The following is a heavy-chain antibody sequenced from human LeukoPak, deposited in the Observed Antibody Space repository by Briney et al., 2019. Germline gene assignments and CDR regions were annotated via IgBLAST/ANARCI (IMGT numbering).Heavy chain of an antibody. Sequence: ASVKVSCKASGGTFSSYAINWVRQATGQGLEWMGWMNPNSGNTGYAQKFQGRVTITRNTSISTAYMELSSLRSEDTAVYYCARKNYDFWTFDPWGQGTLVTVSS. CDR3: ARKNYDFWTFDP. D-gene: IGHD3-3*01. CDR2: MNPNSGNT. J-gene: IGHJ5*02. CDR1: GGTFSSYA. V-gene: IGHV1-8*03.